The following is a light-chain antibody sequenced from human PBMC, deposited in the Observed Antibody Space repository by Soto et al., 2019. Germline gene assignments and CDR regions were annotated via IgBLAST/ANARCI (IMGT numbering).Light chain of an antibody. Sequence: DIQLTQSPSFLSASVGDRVTITCRASQSISRTLAWYQQKPGKAPKLLIFEASTLESGVPSRFSGSGSGTEFILTINSLQPDDFATYCCQHYGGMWAFGQGTKVDIK. CDR2: EAS. CDR3: QHYGGMWA. V-gene: IGKV1-5*01. CDR1: QSISRT. J-gene: IGKJ1*01.